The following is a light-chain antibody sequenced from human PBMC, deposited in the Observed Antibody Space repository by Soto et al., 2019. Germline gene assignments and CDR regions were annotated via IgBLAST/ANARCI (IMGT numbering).Light chain of an antibody. J-gene: IGKJ1*01. CDR3: QQYNSYSQT. Sequence: DIQMTQSPSTLSASVGDRVTITCRASQSISSWLAWYQQKPGKAPKLLIYKASSLESGVPSRFSGSGSGTEFTLTISSLQPDDFATYYCQQYNSYSQTFGQGTKG. V-gene: IGKV1-5*03. CDR2: KAS. CDR1: QSISSW.